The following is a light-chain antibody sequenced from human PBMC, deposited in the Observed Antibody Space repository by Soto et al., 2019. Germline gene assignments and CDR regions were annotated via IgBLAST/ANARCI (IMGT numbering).Light chain of an antibody. CDR2: AAS. J-gene: IGKJ1*01. Sequence: AIRMTQSPSSFSASTGDRVTITCRASQGISSYLAWYQQKPGKAPKLLIYAASTLQSGVPSRFSGSGSGTDFTLTISCLQSEDFATYYCQQYYSYRTFGQGTKVDI. V-gene: IGKV1-8*01. CDR3: QQYYSYRT. CDR1: QGISSY.